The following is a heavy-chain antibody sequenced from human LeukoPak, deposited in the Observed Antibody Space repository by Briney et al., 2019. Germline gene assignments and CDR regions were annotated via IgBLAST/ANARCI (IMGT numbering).Heavy chain of an antibody. D-gene: IGHD6-13*01. Sequence: SETLSRTCTVSGGSISSSSYYWGWIRQPPGKGLEWIGSIYYSGSTYYNPSLKSRVTISVDTSKNQFSLKLSSVTAADTAVYYCASTPSSSWLYWGQGTLVTVSS. J-gene: IGHJ4*02. CDR2: IYYSGST. CDR3: ASTPSSSWLY. CDR1: GGSISSSSYY. V-gene: IGHV4-39*01.